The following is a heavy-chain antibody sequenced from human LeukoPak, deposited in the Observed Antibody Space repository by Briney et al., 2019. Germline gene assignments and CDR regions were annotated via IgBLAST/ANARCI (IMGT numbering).Heavy chain of an antibody. J-gene: IGHJ4*02. D-gene: IGHD5-12*01. V-gene: IGHV3-23*01. CDR3: AKDGDGYNYREYYFDY. Sequence: GGSLRLSCAASGFTFSSYWMSWVRQAPGKGLEWVSAISGSGGSTYYADSVKGRFTISRDNSKNTLYLQMNSLRAEDTAVYYCAKDGDGYNYREYYFDYWGQGTLVTVSS. CDR2: ISGSGGST. CDR1: GFTFSSYW.